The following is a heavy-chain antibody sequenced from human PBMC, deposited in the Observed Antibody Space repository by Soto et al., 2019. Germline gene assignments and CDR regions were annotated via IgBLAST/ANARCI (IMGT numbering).Heavy chain of an antibody. D-gene: IGHD2-15*01. CDR3: ARGYCSGGSCYPTFDY. CDR2: INPNNGGT. Sequence: QVQLVQSGAEVKKPGASVKVSCKASGYTFTGYYIHWVRQAPGQGLEWMGWINPNNGGTNYAQKFQGWVTMTRDTSISTAYMELSRLRSDDTAVYYCARGYCSGGSCYPTFDYWGQGTLVTVSS. V-gene: IGHV1-2*04. J-gene: IGHJ4*02. CDR1: GYTFTGYY.